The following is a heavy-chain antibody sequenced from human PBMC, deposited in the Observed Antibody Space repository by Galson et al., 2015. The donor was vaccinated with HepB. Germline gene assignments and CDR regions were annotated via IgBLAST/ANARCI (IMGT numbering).Heavy chain of an antibody. CDR1: GYTFTSYG. D-gene: IGHD5-24*01. J-gene: IGHJ6*03. V-gene: IGHV1-18*01. Sequence: SVKVSCKASGYTFTSYGISWVRQAPGQGLEWMGWISAYNGNTNYAQKLQGRVTMTTDTSTSTAYMELRSLRSDDTAVYYCARDSRDYYYYYYMDVWGKGTTVTVSS. CDR3: ARDSRDYYYYYYMDV. CDR2: ISAYNGNT.